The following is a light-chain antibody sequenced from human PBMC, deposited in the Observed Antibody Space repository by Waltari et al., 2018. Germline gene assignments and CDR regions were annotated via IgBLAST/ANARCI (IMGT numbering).Light chain of an antibody. CDR3: QSYDTGLKGYV. Sequence: QSVLTQPPSVSGAPGQRVTTSCTGSSSNFGAGYDVHWYQQLPGTAPKVLIYENINRPSGVPDRFSGSKSGTSASLAITGLQAEDEADYYCQSYDTGLKGYVFGTGTKVTVL. CDR1: SSNFGAGYD. CDR2: ENI. J-gene: IGLJ1*01. V-gene: IGLV1-40*01.